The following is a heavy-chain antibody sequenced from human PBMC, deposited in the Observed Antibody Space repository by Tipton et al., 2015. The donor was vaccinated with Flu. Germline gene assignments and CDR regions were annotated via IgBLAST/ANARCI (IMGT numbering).Heavy chain of an antibody. J-gene: IGHJ4*02. CDR2: IYHSGST. Sequence: TLSLTCTISGHSITSDYYWGWMRQPPGKGLEWIGSIYHSGSTYYNPSLKSRVTISVDTSKNQFSLRLTSVTAADTAVFYCARHTGDSVRGVIDSWGQGTLVIVSS. CDR3: ARHTGDSVRGVIDS. CDR1: GHSITSDYY. V-gene: IGHV4-38-2*02. D-gene: IGHD3-10*02.